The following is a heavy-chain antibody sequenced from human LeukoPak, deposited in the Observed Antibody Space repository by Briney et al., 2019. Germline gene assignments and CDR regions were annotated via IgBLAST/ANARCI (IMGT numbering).Heavy chain of an antibody. CDR1: GFTVSSNY. Sequence: GGSLRLSCAASGFTVSSNYMSWVRQAPGKGLEWVSVIYSGGSTYYADSVKGRFTISRDNSKNTLYLQMNSLRAEDTAVYYCARTYYGDYVYYWGQGTLVTVSS. CDR2: IYSGGST. D-gene: IGHD4-17*01. J-gene: IGHJ4*02. V-gene: IGHV3-66*01. CDR3: ARTYYGDYVYY.